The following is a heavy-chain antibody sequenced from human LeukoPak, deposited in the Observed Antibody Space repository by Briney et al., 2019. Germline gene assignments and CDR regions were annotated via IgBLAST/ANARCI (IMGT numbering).Heavy chain of an antibody. V-gene: IGHV4-59*08. J-gene: IGHJ4*02. CDR2: IYYSGST. CDR1: GGSISSYY. D-gene: IGHD3-22*01. Sequence: SETLSLTCTVSGGSISSYYWSWIRQPPGKGLEWTGYIYYSGSTNYNPSLKSRVTISVDMSKNQFSLKLSSVTAAGTAVYYCARHGGTKWLAFDYWGQGTLVTVSS. CDR3: ARHGGTKWLAFDY.